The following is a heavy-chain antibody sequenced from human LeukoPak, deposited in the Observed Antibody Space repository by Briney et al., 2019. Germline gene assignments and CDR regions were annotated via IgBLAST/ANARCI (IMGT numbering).Heavy chain of an antibody. Sequence: GGSLRLSCAASGFTFTSYSMNWVRQAPGKGLEWVSTISGGGGSTYYADSVKGRFTISRDNSKNTLYLQVNSLRAEDTAVYYCASRHCSGGGCYFAGADPFDYWGQGTLVTVSS. V-gene: IGHV3-23*01. D-gene: IGHD2-15*01. CDR3: ASRHCSGGGCYFAGADPFDY. J-gene: IGHJ4*02. CDR1: GFTFTSYS. CDR2: ISGGGGST.